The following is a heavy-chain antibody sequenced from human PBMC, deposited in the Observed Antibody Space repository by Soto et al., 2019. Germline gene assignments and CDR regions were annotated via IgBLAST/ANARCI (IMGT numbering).Heavy chain of an antibody. J-gene: IGHJ6*02. CDR3: ARQGFGPLHGLVDV. CDR1: GGSISSYY. CDR2: VHHSWGS. Sequence: QVQLQESGPGLVKPSETMSLSCTVSGGSISSYYWSWFRQSPGKRMEWIGYVHHSWGSSYNPSLQSRVAISLDTSKRKFSLKVTSVTATDPAVYYCARQGFGPLHGLVDVWGQGTTVTVSS. V-gene: IGHV4-59*08. D-gene: IGHD3-10*01.